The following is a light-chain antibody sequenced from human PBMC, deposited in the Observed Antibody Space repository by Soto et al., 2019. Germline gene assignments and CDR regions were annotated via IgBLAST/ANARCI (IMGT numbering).Light chain of an antibody. CDR2: SNN. Sequence: QSVLTQPPSASGTPGQSVTISCSGSSSDIGRNTVNWYQQIPGTAPKLLIYSNNQRPSGVPDRFSGSKSGTSASLAISGLQSEDEADYYCAAWGDYVNGPVFGTGTKLTVL. CDR3: AAWGDYVNGPV. J-gene: IGLJ1*01. CDR1: SSDIGRNT. V-gene: IGLV1-44*01.